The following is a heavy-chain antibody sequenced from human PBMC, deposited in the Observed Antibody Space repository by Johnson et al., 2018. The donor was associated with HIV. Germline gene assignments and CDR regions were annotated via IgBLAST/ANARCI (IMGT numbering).Heavy chain of an antibody. J-gene: IGHJ3*02. CDR2: ISSSGSTI. CDR3: AREGAPSARDFGAFDM. CDR1: GFTFDDYG. Sequence: VQLVESGGGVVQPGGSLRLSCAASGFTFDDYGMSWVRQAPGKGLEWVSYISSSGSTIYYADSVKGRFTISRDNAKNSLYLQMNSLRAEDTAVYYCAREGAPSARDFGAFDMWGQGTMVTVSS. V-gene: IGHV3-11*04. D-gene: IGHD1-26*01.